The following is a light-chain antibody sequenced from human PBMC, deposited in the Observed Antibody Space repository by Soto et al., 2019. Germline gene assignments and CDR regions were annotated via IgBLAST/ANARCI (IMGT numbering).Light chain of an antibody. CDR1: SSDVGGYNY. J-gene: IGLJ1*01. Sequence: QSVLTQPASVSGSPGQSITISCTGTSSDVGGYNYVTWYQQHRGKAPKLIIYEVSNRPSGVSNRFSGSKSGNTASLTISGLQAADEADYYCSSYSDRSPCVFGTGTKLTVL. CDR3: SSYSDRSPCV. CDR2: EVS. V-gene: IGLV2-14*01.